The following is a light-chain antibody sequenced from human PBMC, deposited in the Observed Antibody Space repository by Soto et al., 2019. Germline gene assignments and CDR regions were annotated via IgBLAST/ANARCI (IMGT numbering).Light chain of an antibody. J-gene: IGKJ1*01. CDR1: QSVSSSY. Sequence: EMGFTQSPATLSLSPGERATLSCRASQSVSSSYLAWYQQKPGQAPRLLIYGASSRATGIPDRFSGSGSGTDFTLTISRLEPEDFAVYYCQQYGSLSWTFGQGTKGGYQ. CDR2: GAS. CDR3: QQYGSLSWT. V-gene: IGKV3-20*01.